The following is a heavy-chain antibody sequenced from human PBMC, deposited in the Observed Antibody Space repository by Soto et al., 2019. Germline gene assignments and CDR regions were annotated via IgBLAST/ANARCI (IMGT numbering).Heavy chain of an antibody. J-gene: IGHJ4*02. D-gene: IGHD4-17*01. V-gene: IGHV1-46*01. CDR2: INPSGGTT. Sequence: QVQLVQSGAEVKKPGASVKVSCKASGYTFTSYYMHWVRQAPGQGLEWMGIINPSGGTTTYAQNFQGRVTMTRDTSTSTFYTQLSRLRSEDTALYYCASGGFGATVTSWGQGTLVTVSS. CDR1: GYTFTSYY. CDR3: ASGGFGATVTS.